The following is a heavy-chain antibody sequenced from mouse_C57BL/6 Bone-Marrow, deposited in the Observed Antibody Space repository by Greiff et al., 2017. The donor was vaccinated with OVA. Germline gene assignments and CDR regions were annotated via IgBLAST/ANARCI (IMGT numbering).Heavy chain of an antibody. Sequence: ESGPGLVKPSQSLSLTCSVTGYSITSGYYWNWIRQFPGNKLEWMGYISYDGSNNYNPSLKNRISITRDTSKNQFFLKLNSVTTEDTATYYCARAATGTRAMDYWGQGTSVTVSS. J-gene: IGHJ4*01. CDR3: ARAATGTRAMDY. CDR2: ISYDGSN. V-gene: IGHV3-6*01. CDR1: GYSITSGYY. D-gene: IGHD4-1*02.